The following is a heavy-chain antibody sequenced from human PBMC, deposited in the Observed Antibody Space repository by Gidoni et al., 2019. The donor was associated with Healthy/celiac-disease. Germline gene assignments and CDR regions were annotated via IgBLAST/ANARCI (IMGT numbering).Heavy chain of an antibody. CDR1: WSTFSNHA. V-gene: IGHV3-23*01. CDR2: ISGSGGST. Sequence: WSTFSNHAMGWVRQAPGKGLEWVSAISGSGGSTYYADSVKGRFTISRDNSKNTRYLQMNSLRAEDTAVYYCAKSHDIWTGYYKGWYFDLWGRGTLVTVSS. D-gene: IGHD3-9*01. J-gene: IGHJ2*01. CDR3: AKSHDIWTGYYKGWYFDL.